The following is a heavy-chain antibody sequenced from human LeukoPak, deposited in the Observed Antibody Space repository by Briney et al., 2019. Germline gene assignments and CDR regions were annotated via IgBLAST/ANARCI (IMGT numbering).Heavy chain of an antibody. CDR3: ARGEYTMAFDY. J-gene: IGHJ4*02. D-gene: IGHD3-10*01. CDR2: ISLSGVT. Sequence: SETLSLTCGVSGGSISSTNWWSWVRQPPGQGLEWIGEISLSGVTNYNPSLKSRVTMSLDRSKNHLSLTLTSVTAADTAVYYCARGEYTMAFDYWGQGTLVTVSS. CDR1: GGSISSTNW. V-gene: IGHV4-4*02.